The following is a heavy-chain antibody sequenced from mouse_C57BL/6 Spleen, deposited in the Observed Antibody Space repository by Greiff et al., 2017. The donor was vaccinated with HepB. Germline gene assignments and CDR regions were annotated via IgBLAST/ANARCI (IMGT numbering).Heavy chain of an antibody. CDR3: ARSRYSNLFDY. Sequence: VQLQQSGPVLVKPGASVKLSCKASGYTFTDYYMNWVKQSHGKSLEWIGVINPYNGGTSYNQKFKGKATLTVDKSSSTAYMELNSLTSEDSAVYYCARSRYSNLFDYWGQGTTLTVSS. CDR1: GYTFTDYY. V-gene: IGHV1-19*01. J-gene: IGHJ2*01. D-gene: IGHD2-5*01. CDR2: INPYNGGT.